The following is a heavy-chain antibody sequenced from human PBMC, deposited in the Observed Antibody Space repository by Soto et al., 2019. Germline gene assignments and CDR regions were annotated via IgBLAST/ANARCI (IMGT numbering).Heavy chain of an antibody. J-gene: IGHJ4*02. D-gene: IGHD3-22*01. CDR2: IDPSDSQT. Sequence: GESLKISCKGSGYSFAGYWITWVRQKPGKGLEWMGRIDPSDSQTYYSPSFRGHVTISVTKSITTVFLQWSSLRASDTAMYYCARQIYDSDTGPSFQYYFDSWGQGTPVTVSS. CDR1: GYSFAGYW. V-gene: IGHV5-10-1*01. CDR3: ARQIYDSDTGPSFQYYFDS.